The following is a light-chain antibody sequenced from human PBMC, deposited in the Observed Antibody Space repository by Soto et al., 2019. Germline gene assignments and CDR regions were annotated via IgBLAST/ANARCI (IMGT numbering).Light chain of an antibody. V-gene: IGLV1-44*01. CDR1: RSNIGSNT. CDR3: AAWDDSLNGGV. Sequence: QSVLTQTPSASGTPGQRVTISCSGSRSNIGSNTVNWYQQLPGTAPKLLIYNYSQRPSGVPDRFSGSKSGTSASLAISGLQSEDEADYYCAAWDDSLNGGVFGGGTKLTVL. CDR2: NYS. J-gene: IGLJ3*02.